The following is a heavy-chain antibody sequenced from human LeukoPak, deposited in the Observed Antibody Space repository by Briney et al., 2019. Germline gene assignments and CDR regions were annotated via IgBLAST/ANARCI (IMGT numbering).Heavy chain of an antibody. V-gene: IGHV3-30-3*01. Sequence: GGSLRLSCAASVFTYNTYTIHWVRQAPGKGLEWVAVISYDESNKYYADSVKGRFTISRDNSKNTLYLQMNSLRAEDTAVYYCARRGSSGCFDYWGLGTLVTVSS. CDR3: ARRGSSGCFDY. CDR1: VFTYNTYT. D-gene: IGHD6-19*01. CDR2: ISYDESNK. J-gene: IGHJ4*02.